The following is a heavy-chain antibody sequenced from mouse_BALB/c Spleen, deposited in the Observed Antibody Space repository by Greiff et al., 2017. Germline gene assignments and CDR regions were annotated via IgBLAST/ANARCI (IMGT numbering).Heavy chain of an antibody. D-gene: IGHD1-1*01. J-gene: IGHJ3*01. V-gene: IGHV1S29*02. CDR1: GYTFTDYN. Sequence: EVQLQQSGPELVKPGASVKISCKASGYTFTDYNMHWVKQSHGKSLEWIGYIYPYNGGTGYNQKFKSKATLTVDNSSSTAYMELRSLTSEDSAVYYCAREYYGSSYLFAYWGQGTLVTVSA. CDR2: IYPYNGGT. CDR3: AREYYGSSYLFAY.